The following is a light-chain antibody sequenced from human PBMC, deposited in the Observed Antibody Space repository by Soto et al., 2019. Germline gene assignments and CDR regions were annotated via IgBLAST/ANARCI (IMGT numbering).Light chain of an antibody. CDR2: SVS. CDR3: ISYTVSRSYV. CDR1: SSDIGAYDH. J-gene: IGLJ1*01. Sequence: QSALTQPASVSGSPGQSITISCSGTSSDIGAYDHVAWFQQFPGKTPKLMIYSVSNRPSGVSCRFSGSKSGNTASLTISGLQAEDEADYYCISYTVSRSYVFGTGTKVTV. V-gene: IGLV2-14*03.